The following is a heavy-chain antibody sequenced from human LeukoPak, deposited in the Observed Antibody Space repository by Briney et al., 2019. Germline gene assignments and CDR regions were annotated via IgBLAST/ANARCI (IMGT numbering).Heavy chain of an antibody. J-gene: IGHJ4*02. CDR1: GGSISSGDYY. CDR2: IYYSGST. V-gene: IGHV4-30-4*01. CDR3: ARDSPGSSWYWLDY. Sequence: SQTLSLTCTVSGGSISSGDYYWSWIRQPPGKGLEWIGYIYYSGSTYYNPSLKSRVTISVDTSKNQFSLKLSSVTAADTAVYYCARDSPGSSWYWLDYWGQGTLVTVSS. D-gene: IGHD6-13*01.